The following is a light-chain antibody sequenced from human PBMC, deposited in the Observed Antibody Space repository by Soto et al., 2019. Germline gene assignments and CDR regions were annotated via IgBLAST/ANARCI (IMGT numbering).Light chain of an antibody. CDR2: EVT. Sequence: QSALTQPASVSGSPGQSITISCTGTSNDVGDHNYVSWYQHHPGKAPKLIIYEVTNRPSGVSDRFSGSKSGNTASLTISGLQAEDEADYYCSSFTTNVIFGGGTKRTGL. CDR3: SSFTTNVI. CDR1: SNDVGDHNY. V-gene: IGLV2-14*01. J-gene: IGLJ2*01.